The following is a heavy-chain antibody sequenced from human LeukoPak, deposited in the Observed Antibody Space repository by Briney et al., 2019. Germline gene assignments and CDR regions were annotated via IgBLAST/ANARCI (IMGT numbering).Heavy chain of an antibody. CDR2: IYYSGST. J-gene: IGHJ5*02. CDR3: AGVCSSTSCYDAGVVDWFDP. CDR1: GGSISSYY. D-gene: IGHD2-2*01. Sequence: SETLSLTCTVSGGSISSYYWSWIRQPPGRGLEWIGYIYYSGSTNYNPSLKSRVTISVDTSKNQFSLKLSSVTAVDTAVYYCAGVCSSTSCYDAGVVDWFDPWGQGTLVTVSS. V-gene: IGHV4-59*01.